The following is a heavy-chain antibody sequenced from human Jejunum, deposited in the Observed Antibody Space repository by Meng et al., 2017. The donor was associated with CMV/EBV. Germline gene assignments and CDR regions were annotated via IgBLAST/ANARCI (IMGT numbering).Heavy chain of an antibody. V-gene: IGHV1-69*10. Sequence: TFSSYAISWMRQAPGQGLEWMGGIIPILGIANYAQKFQGRVTITADKSTSTAYMELSSLRSEDTAVYYCARSLLRFLEWSGADWFDPWGQGTLVTVSS. CDR3: ARSLLRFLEWSGADWFDP. CDR1: TFSSYA. J-gene: IGHJ5*02. CDR2: IIPILGIA. D-gene: IGHD3-3*01.